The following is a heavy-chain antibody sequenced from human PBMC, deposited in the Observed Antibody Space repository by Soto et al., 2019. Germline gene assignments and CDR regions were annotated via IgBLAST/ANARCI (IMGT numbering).Heavy chain of an antibody. CDR2: IYYSGST. J-gene: IGHJ4*02. V-gene: IGHV4-59*08. D-gene: IGHD4-17*01. CDR1: GGPISSYY. CDR3: ARSAYGDYVDY. Sequence: SETLCLTCTVSGGPISSYYWSWIRQPPGKGLEWIGYIYYSGSTNYNPPLKSRVTISVDTSKNQFSLKLSSVTAADTAVYYCARSAYGDYVDYWGQGTLVTVSS.